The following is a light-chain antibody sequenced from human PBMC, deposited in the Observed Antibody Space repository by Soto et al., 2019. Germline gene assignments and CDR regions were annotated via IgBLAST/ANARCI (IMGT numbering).Light chain of an antibody. CDR2: EVS. V-gene: IGLV2-14*01. J-gene: IGLJ1*01. Sequence: QSALTQPASVSGSPGQSISISCTGTSSDVGGYNYVSWYQQHPGKAPKLMIYEVSNRPSGVSNRFSGSKSGNTASLTISGLQAEDEAHSYCSSYTSSSTLRVFGTWTKVTVL. CDR3: SSYTSSSTLRV. CDR1: SSDVGGYNY.